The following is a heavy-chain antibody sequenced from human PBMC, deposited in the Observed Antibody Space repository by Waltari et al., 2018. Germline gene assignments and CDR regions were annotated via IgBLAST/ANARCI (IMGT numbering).Heavy chain of an antibody. CDR2: IYHSAST. J-gene: IGHJ4*02. CDR1: GYSISSGYY. V-gene: IGHV4-38-2*01. Sequence: QVQLQESGPGLVKPSETLALTCAVSGYSISSGYYWGWIRQPPGKGLEWIGSIYHSASTYYNPSLKSRVTISVDTSKNQFSLKLSSVTAADTAVYYCARHSSMVVTPTYWGQGTLVTVSS. CDR3: ARHSSMVVTPTY. D-gene: IGHD2-21*02.